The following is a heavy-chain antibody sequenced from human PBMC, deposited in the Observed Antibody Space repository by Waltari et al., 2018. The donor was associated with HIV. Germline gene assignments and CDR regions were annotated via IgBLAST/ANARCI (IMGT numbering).Heavy chain of an antibody. Sequence: QTLLLQSASQVKTPGASLPLSCKVSGDRFTTYFLYWLRQAPGQGFEWLGRIKPNSGNTTYSQTLQTRVTMTMDTASGSTYMELTRLTSADTAMYFCARGEDISLTHLPPGFRLEFWGHGTLVTVSS. V-gene: IGHV1-2*06. J-gene: IGHJ4*01. D-gene: IGHD2-15*01. CDR1: GDRFTTYF. CDR2: IKPNSGNT. CDR3: ARGEDISLTHLPPGFRLEF.